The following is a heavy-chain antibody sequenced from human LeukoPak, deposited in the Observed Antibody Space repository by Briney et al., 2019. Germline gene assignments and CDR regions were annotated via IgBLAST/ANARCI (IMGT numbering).Heavy chain of an antibody. CDR3: ARDSSVAGAFDY. J-gene: IGHJ4*02. D-gene: IGHD6-19*01. V-gene: IGHV4-4*02. CDR2: IYYSGST. Sequence: PSETLSLTCAVSGGSISSSNWWSWVRQPPGKGLEWIGYIYYSGSTYYNPSLKSRVTISVDTSKNQSSLKLSSVTAADTAVYYCARDSSVAGAFDYWGQGTLVTVSS. CDR1: GGSISSSNW.